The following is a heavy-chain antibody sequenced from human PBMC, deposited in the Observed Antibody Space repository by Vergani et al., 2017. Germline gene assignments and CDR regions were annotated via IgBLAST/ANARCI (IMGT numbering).Heavy chain of an antibody. CDR3: EQANYYDSSGYPWI. J-gene: IGHJ3*02. D-gene: IGHD3-22*01. V-gene: IGHV1-69*04. CDR1: GGTFSSYA. CDR2: IIPILGIA. Sequence: QVQLVQSGAEVKKPGSSVKVSCKASGGTFSSYAISWVRQAPGQGLEWMGRIIPILGIANYAQKFQGRVTITADKSTSTAYMELSSLRSEDTAVYYCEQANYYDSSGYPWIWGQGTMVTVSS.